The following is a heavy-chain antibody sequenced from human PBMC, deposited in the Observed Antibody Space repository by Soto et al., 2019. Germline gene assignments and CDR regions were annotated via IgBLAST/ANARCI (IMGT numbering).Heavy chain of an antibody. V-gene: IGHV1-18*04. J-gene: IGHJ6*02. CDR3: ARDRRVAGTRLWYYYGMDV. D-gene: IGHD6-19*01. Sequence: ASVKVSCKASGYTFTSYGISCVRQAPGQGLEWMGWISAYNGNTNYAQKLQGRVTMTTDTSTSTAYMELRSLRSDDTAVYYCARDRRVAGTRLWYYYGMDVWGQGTTVTVSS. CDR1: GYTFTSYG. CDR2: ISAYNGNT.